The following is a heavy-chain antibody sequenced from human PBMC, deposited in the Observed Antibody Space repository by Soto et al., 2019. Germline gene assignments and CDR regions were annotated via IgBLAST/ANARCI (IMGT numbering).Heavy chain of an antibody. Sequence: GGSLRLSCTASGFTFSDYYMSWIRQAPGKGLEWVSYISSSGSTIYYADSVKGRFTISRDNAKNSLYLQMNSLRAEDTAVYYCASPTVTPHYGMDVWGQGTTVTVSS. CDR3: ASPTVTPHYGMDV. CDR1: GFTFSDYY. CDR2: ISSSGSTI. D-gene: IGHD4-17*01. J-gene: IGHJ6*02. V-gene: IGHV3-11*01.